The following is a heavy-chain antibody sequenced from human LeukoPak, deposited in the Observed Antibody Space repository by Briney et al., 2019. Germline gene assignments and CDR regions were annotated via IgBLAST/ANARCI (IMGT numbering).Heavy chain of an antibody. J-gene: IGHJ5*02. CDR1: GGTFSSYA. Sequence: SVKVSCKASGGTFSSYAISWVRQAPGQGLEWMGRIIPILGIANYAQKFQGRVTITADKSTSTAYMGLSSLRSEDTAVYYCASDIVVVPAAIVSENWFDPWGQGTLVTVSS. D-gene: IGHD2-2*02. V-gene: IGHV1-69*04. CDR3: ASDIVVVPAAIVSENWFDP. CDR2: IIPILGIA.